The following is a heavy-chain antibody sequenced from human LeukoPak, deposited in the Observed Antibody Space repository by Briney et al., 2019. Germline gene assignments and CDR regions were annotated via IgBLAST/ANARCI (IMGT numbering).Heavy chain of an antibody. J-gene: IGHJ6*04. V-gene: IGHV3-21*01. D-gene: IGHD1-14*01. CDR1: GFTFSSYS. CDR3: ARLPPERYYYYYGMDV. CDR2: ISSSSYI. Sequence: GGSLRLPCAASGFTFSSYSMNWVRQAPGKGLEWVSSISSSSYIYYADSVKGRFTISRDNAKNSLYLQMNSLRAEDTAVYYCARLPPERYYYYYGMDVWGKGTTVTVSS.